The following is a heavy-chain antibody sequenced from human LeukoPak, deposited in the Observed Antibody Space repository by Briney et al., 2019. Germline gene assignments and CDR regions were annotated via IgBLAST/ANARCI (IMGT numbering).Heavy chain of an antibody. CDR1: GASINNYY. D-gene: IGHD1-1*01. CDR3: LTVSTATRSFDI. J-gene: IGHJ3*02. V-gene: IGHV4-4*08. Sequence: PSETLSLTCTVSGASINNYYWTWIRQSPGKGLEWIGCIFSGVTTHYNPSLDGRVTISVDTSKTQFSLILTSTTAADTAVYYCLTVSTATRSFDIWGPGTTVSVSS. CDR2: IFSGVTT.